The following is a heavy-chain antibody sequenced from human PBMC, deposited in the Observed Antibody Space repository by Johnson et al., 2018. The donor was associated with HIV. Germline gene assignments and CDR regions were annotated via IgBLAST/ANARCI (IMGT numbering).Heavy chain of an antibody. V-gene: IGHV3-23*04. Sequence: VQLVESGGGLVQPGGSLRLSCAASGFTFSSYAMDWVRQAPGKGLEWVSFISGGDDDTYYADSVKGRFTISRDNSKNTLYWQMNSLRADDTAVYYCANALILDAFNIWGQGTMVTVSS. D-gene: IGHD2-21*01. J-gene: IGHJ3*02. CDR3: ANALILDAFNI. CDR1: GFTFSSYA. CDR2: ISGGDDDT.